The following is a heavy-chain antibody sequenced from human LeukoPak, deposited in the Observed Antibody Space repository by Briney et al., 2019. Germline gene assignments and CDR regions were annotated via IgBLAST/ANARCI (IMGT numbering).Heavy chain of an antibody. J-gene: IGHJ4*02. CDR3: ARGPFYDSSGYPFDY. D-gene: IGHD3-22*01. Sequence: SETLSLTCTVSGGSISSSSYYWGWLRQPPGKGLEWIGSIYYSGSTYYNPSLKSRVTLSVDTSKNQFSLKLSSVTAADTAVYYCARGPFYDSSGYPFDYWGQGTLVTVSS. CDR2: IYYSGST. V-gene: IGHV4-39*07. CDR1: GGSISSSSYY.